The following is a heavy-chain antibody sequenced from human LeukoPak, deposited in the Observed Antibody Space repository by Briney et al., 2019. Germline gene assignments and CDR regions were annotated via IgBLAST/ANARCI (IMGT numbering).Heavy chain of an antibody. V-gene: IGHV3-30*04. Sequence: GGSLRLSCAASGFTFSSYAMHWVRQAPGKGLEWVAVISYDGSNKYYADSVKGRFTISRDNSKNTLYLQMNSLRAEDTAVYYYARDGNSAIAAAGSPPDYYYYGMDVWGKGTTVTVSS. CDR1: GFTFSSYA. J-gene: IGHJ6*04. D-gene: IGHD6-13*01. CDR2: ISYDGSNK. CDR3: ARDGNSAIAAAGSPPDYYYYGMDV.